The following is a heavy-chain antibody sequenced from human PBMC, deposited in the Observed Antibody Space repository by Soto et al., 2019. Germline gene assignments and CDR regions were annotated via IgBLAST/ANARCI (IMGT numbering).Heavy chain of an antibody. Sequence: QVQLVQSGAEVKKPGASVKVSCKASGYTFTSYYMHWVRQAPGQGLEWMGIINPSGGSTSYAQKCQGRVTMTRDTSTSTVYMELSSLRSEDTAVYYCARDLPYYYDSRGYRNWFDPWGQGTLVTGSS. CDR1: GYTFTSYY. D-gene: IGHD3-22*01. CDR2: INPSGGST. V-gene: IGHV1-46*01. CDR3: ARDLPYYYDSRGYRNWFDP. J-gene: IGHJ5*02.